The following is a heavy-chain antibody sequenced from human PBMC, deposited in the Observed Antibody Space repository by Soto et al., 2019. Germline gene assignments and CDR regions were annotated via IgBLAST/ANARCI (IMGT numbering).Heavy chain of an antibody. D-gene: IGHD6-19*01. CDR2: IIPLFGTT. J-gene: IGHJ4*02. CDR3: ARGGELAGWMPFDS. Sequence: QVHLVQSGAEVKKPGSSVKVSCRASGGTFNTYGFNWVRQAPGQGLEWMGGIIPLFGTTTYAQNFQGRVTITAHQSTTTAYLEMSGLTSEDTAVYFCARGGELAGWMPFDSWGQGPLVTVSS. V-gene: IGHV1-69*01. CDR1: GGTFNTYG.